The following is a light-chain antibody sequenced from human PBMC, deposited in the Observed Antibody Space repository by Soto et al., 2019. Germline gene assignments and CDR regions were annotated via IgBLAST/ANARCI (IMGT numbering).Light chain of an antibody. J-gene: IGKJ1*01. V-gene: IGKV3-15*01. Sequence: EIVMTQSPATLSVSPGERATLSCRASQSVSSNVAWYQQKPGQAPRLLIYGASTRATGIPARFSGSGSGTEFTLTISSLQSEDVAVSYCQQYNNWTPWTFGQGTKVEIK. CDR2: GAS. CDR1: QSVSSN. CDR3: QQYNNWTPWT.